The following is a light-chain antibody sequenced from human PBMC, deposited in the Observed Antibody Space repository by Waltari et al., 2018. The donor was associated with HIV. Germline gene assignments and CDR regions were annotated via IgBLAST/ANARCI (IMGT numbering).Light chain of an antibody. CDR1: QSISSY. Sequence: DIQMTQSPSSLSASVGDRVTITCRAIQSISSYLNWYQQKPGKAPKLLIYAASSLQSGVPSRFSGSGSGTDFTLTISSLQPEDFATYYCQQSYSTPPTFGGGTKVESK. J-gene: IGKJ4*01. CDR3: QQSYSTPPT. V-gene: IGKV1-39*01. CDR2: AAS.